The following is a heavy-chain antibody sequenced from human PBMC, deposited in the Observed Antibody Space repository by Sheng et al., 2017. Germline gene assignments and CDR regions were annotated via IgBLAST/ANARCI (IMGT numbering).Heavy chain of an antibody. CDR2: ISGSGAST. Sequence: EVYLVESGGGLVQPGGSLRLSCAASGFTFNTHAMGWVRQTPDKGLEWISGISGSGASTYHADSVRGRFSISRDNSKNTLYLQMNSPRVEDTAVYYCAKYIVAAGHYYFDFW. CDR3: AKYIVAAGHYYFDF. D-gene: IGHD6-13*01. J-gene: IGHJ4*01. CDR1: GFTFNTHA. V-gene: IGHV3-23*04.